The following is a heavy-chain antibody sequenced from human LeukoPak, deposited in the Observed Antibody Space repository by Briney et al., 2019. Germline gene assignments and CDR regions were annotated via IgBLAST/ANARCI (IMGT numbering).Heavy chain of an antibody. CDR1: GGSISGYY. J-gene: IGHJ4*02. V-gene: IGHV4-34*01. Sequence: SETLSLTCTVSGGSISGYYWSWIRQPPGKGLEWIGEINHSGSTNYNPSLKSRVTISVDTSKNQFSLKLSSVTAADTAVYYCARHLGLFDYWGQGTLVTVSS. CDR3: ARHLGLFDY. CDR2: INHSGST. D-gene: IGHD3-16*01.